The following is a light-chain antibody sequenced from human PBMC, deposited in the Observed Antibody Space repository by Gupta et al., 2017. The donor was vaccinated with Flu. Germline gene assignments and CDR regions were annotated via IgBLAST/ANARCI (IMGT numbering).Light chain of an antibody. CDR1: QSISSY. J-gene: IGKJ4*01. CDR2: AAS. Sequence: DIQMTQSPSSLSASVGDRLTITCRARQSISSYLNWYQQKPGKAPKLLIYAASSLQGGVPSRFSGSGSGTDFTLTISSLQPEDFATYYCQQSYSTPLVTFGGGTKVEIK. V-gene: IGKV1-39*01. CDR3: QQSYSTPLVT.